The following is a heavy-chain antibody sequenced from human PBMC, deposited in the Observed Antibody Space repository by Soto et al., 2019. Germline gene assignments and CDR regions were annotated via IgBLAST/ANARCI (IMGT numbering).Heavy chain of an antibody. CDR2: INPDSGGT. V-gene: IGHV1-2*04. CDR3: ATQRAKAIFGPLDY. CDR1: GYTFTGYY. D-gene: IGHD3-3*01. Sequence: ASVKVSCKASGYTFTGYYMHWVRQAPGQGLEWMGWINPDSGGTNYAQNFQGWVTMTRDTSITTAYMELSRLRSDDTAVYYCATQRAKAIFGPLDYWGQGTLVTVSS. J-gene: IGHJ4*02.